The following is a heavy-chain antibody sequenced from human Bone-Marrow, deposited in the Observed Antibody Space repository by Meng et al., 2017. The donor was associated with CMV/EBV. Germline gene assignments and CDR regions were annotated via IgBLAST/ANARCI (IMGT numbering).Heavy chain of an antibody. J-gene: IGHJ6*02. CDR2: ISPLYGRA. CDR3: AREFSNCSSTSCYYYYYGMDV. Sequence: SVKVSCKASGDTFSSNALSWVRQAPGQGLEWMGGISPLYGRANYAQKFQGRLLITTDESTSTAYMELSSLRSEDTAVYYCAREFSNCSSTSCYYYYYGMDVWGQGTTVTVSS. V-gene: IGHV1-69*05. D-gene: IGHD2-2*01. CDR1: GDTFSSNA.